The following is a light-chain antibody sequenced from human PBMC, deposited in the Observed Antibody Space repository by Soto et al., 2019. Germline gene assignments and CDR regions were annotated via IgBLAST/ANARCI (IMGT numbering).Light chain of an antibody. CDR1: QSISSY. J-gene: IGKJ3*01. Sequence: DIQMTQSPSSLSASVGDRVTITCRASQSISSYLNWYQQKPGKAPKLLIYAASSLQSAVPSRFSGCGSGTAYTLTISSLQPEDFATYYCQQSYGTPFTFGPGTKVDIK. CDR2: AAS. CDR3: QQSYGTPFT. V-gene: IGKV1-39*01.